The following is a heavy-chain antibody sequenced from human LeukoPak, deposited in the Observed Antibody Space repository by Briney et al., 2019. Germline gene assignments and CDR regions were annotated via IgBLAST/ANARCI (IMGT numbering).Heavy chain of an antibody. Sequence: GGSLRLSCTASGFTFGDYAMSWFRQAPGKGLEWVGFIRSKDYGGTIEYAASVKGRFTISRDNAKNSLFLQMNSLRAEDTAVYYCAKNLRHLAYWGQGTLVTVSS. CDR2: IRSKDYGGTI. CDR1: GFTFGDYA. J-gene: IGHJ4*02. D-gene: IGHD1-7*01. CDR3: AKNLRHLAY. V-gene: IGHV3-49*03.